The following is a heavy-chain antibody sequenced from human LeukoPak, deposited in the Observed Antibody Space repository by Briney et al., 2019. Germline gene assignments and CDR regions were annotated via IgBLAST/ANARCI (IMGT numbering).Heavy chain of an antibody. V-gene: IGHV4-4*07. CDR3: ARGFSNYYGSGSENSGSVFDY. Sequence: SETLSLTCTVSGGSISSYYWSWIRQPAGKGLEWIGRIYTSGSTNYNPSLKSRVTISVDTSKNQFSLKLSSVTAADTAVYYCARGFSNYYGSGSENSGSVFDYWGQGTLVTVSS. D-gene: IGHD3-10*01. CDR2: IYTSGST. J-gene: IGHJ4*02. CDR1: GGSISSYY.